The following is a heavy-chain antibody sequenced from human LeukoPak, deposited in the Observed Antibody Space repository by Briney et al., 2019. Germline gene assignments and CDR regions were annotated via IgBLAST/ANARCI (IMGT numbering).Heavy chain of an antibody. V-gene: IGHV4-59*01. CDR3: ARTYGSGWYSYFQH. Sequence: SETLSLTCTVSGGSISSYYWSWIRQPPGKGLEWIGYIYYSGSTNYSPSLNSRVTISVDTSKNQFSLKLSSVTAADTAVYYCARTYGSGWYSYFQHWGQGTLATVFS. J-gene: IGHJ1*01. CDR1: GGSISSYY. CDR2: IYYSGST. D-gene: IGHD6-19*01.